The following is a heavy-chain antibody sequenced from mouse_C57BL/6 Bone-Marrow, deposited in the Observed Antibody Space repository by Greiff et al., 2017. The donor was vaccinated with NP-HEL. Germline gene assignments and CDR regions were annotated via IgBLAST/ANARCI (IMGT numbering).Heavy chain of an antibody. V-gene: IGHV14-2*01. CDR1: GFNIKDYY. D-gene: IGHD1-1*01. CDR3: AGLLRSLYWYFDV. J-gene: IGHJ1*03. Sequence: VHVKQSGAELVKPGASVKLSCTASGFNIKDYYMHWVKQRTEQGLEWIGRIDPEDGETKYAPKFQGKATITADTSSNTAYLQLSSLTSEDTAVYYCAGLLRSLYWYFDVWGTGTTVTVSS. CDR2: IDPEDGET.